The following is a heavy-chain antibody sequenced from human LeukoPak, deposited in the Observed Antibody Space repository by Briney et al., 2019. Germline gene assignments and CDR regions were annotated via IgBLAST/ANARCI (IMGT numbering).Heavy chain of an antibody. J-gene: IGHJ4*02. CDR1: GFTFSSYA. D-gene: IGHD3-10*01. V-gene: IGHV3-48*03. Sequence: GGSLRLSCAASGFTFSSYAIHWVRQAPGKGLEWVSYISSSGSTIYYADSVKGRFTISRDNAKNSLYLQMNSLRAEDTAVYYCARQYYYGSGSYLWAPDYWGQGTLVTVSS. CDR3: ARQYYYGSGSYLWAPDY. CDR2: ISSSGSTI.